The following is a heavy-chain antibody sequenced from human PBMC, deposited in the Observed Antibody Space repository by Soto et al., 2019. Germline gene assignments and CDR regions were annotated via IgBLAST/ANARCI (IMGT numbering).Heavy chain of an antibody. J-gene: IGHJ6*02. CDR2: INHSGST. CDR1: GGSFSGYY. Sequence: SETLSLTCAVYGGSFSGYYWSWIRQPPGKGLEWIGEINHSGSTNYNPSLKSRVTISVDTSKNQFSLKLSSVTAADTAVYYCARPKITMVRGVIKSSLGMDVWGQGTTVTVSS. D-gene: IGHD3-10*01. CDR3: ARPKITMVRGVIKSSLGMDV. V-gene: IGHV4-34*01.